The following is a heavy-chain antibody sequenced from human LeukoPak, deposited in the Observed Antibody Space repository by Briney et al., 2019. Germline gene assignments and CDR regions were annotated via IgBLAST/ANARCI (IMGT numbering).Heavy chain of an antibody. Sequence: VASLKVSCQASGYTFTDYYVHWLGQAPGQRLEWMGWINPNSGGTNYVQKFQGRVTMTRDTSTSPVYMELNSLTSDDTAVYYCARAAPRDYSGGSWFFDWFDPWGQGTLVTASS. V-gene: IGHV1-2*02. CDR3: ARAAPRDYSGGSWFFDWFDP. J-gene: IGHJ5*02. CDR1: GYTFTDYY. CDR2: INPNSGGT. D-gene: IGHD2-15*01.